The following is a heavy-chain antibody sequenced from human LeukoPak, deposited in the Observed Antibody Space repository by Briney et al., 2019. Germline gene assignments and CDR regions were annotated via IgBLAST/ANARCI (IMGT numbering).Heavy chain of an antibody. V-gene: IGHV1-2*02. CDR3: ARDLLYSGSYYDYYYMDV. CDR1: GYTFTGYY. Sequence: GASVKVSCKASGYTFTGYYMHWVRQAPGQGLEWMGWINPNSGGTNYAQKFQGRVTMTRDTSISTAYMELSRLRSDDTAVYYCARDLLYSGSYYDYYYMDVWGKGTTVTVSS. D-gene: IGHD1-26*01. J-gene: IGHJ6*03. CDR2: INPNSGGT.